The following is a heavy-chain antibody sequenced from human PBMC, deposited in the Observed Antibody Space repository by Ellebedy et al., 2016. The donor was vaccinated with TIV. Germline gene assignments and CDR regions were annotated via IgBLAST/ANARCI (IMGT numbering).Heavy chain of an antibody. V-gene: IGHV4-59*08. J-gene: IGHJ4*02. CDR2: IYHSGST. Sequence: MPSETLSLTCTVSGGSISSYYWSWIRQPPGKGLEWIGYIYHSGSTYYNPSLKSRVTISVDTSKNQFSLKLSSVTAADTAVYYCARHATELRFLEWSGHYFDYWGQGTLVTVSS. CDR3: ARHATELRFLEWSGHYFDY. D-gene: IGHD3-3*01. CDR1: GGSISSYY.